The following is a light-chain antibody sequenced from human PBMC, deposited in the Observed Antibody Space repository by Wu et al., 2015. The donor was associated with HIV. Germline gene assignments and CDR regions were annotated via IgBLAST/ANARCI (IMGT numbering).Light chain of an antibody. CDR2: DAS. CDR1: QTVYNY. J-gene: IGKJ4*01. Sequence: EVVLTQSPATLSLSPGERATLSCRASQTVYNYFAWYQQRPGQAPRLLIKDASIRATGIPARFTGSGSGTEFTLTISSLQSEDFVIYYCQQYNYWPTFGGGTKVEIK. CDR3: QQYNYWPT. V-gene: IGKV3-15*01.